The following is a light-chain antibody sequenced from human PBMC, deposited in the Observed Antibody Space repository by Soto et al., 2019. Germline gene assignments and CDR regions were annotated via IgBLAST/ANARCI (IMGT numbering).Light chain of an antibody. V-gene: IGKV3-11*01. J-gene: IGKJ3*01. Sequence: EIVLTQSPATLSLSPGERATLSCRASQSISSYLAWYQQKSGQAPRLLIYDASNRATGIPARFSGSGSGTDFTLTSSSLEPEDFAVYYCQQRSNWPPVFGPGTKVDIK. CDR3: QQRSNWPPV. CDR1: QSISSY. CDR2: DAS.